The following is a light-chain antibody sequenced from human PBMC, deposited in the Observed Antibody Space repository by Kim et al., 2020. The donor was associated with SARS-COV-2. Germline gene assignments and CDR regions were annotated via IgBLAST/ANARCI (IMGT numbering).Light chain of an antibody. Sequence: SLSPGESATLSCRASQTVSSHFAWDRQKPGQAPRLLIEGASTRATGIPARFSGSGSGTEFTLTITSLQSEDFAVYYCQQYNNWPYTFGQGTKLEI. CDR3: QQYNNWPYT. V-gene: IGKV3-15*01. CDR2: GAS. CDR1: QTVSSH. J-gene: IGKJ2*01.